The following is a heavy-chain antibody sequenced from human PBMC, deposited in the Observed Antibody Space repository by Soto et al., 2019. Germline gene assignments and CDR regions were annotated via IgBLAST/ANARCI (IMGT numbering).Heavy chain of an antibody. D-gene: IGHD3-10*01. V-gene: IGHV3-53*01. CDR3: AKDGRGSGSHYNSFGY. CDR1: GFTVGNNY. Sequence: EVQLVESGGGLIQPGGSLTLSCAASGFTVGNNYMSWVRQAPGKGLEWVSLIYSTGTTKYADSVKGRFTVSRDNAKNTLYLQMNSLRAEDTAVYYCAKDGRGSGSHYNSFGYGGQGTLVTVSS. J-gene: IGHJ4*02. CDR2: IYSTGTT.